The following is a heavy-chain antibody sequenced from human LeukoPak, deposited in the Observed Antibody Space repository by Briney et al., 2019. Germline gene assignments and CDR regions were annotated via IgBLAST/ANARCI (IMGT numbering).Heavy chain of an antibody. J-gene: IGHJ3*02. Sequence: PSETLSLTCTVFGDSISSYYWSWIRQAAGKGLEWIGRIHTNGRIDYNPSLKSRVSMSIDTSKSRFSLKVTSVTAADTAVYYCARVQLPDVTGAFDIWGQGTMVTVSS. CDR3: ARVQLPDVTGAFDI. D-gene: IGHD5-24*01. V-gene: IGHV4-4*07. CDR2: IHTNGRI. CDR1: GDSISSYY.